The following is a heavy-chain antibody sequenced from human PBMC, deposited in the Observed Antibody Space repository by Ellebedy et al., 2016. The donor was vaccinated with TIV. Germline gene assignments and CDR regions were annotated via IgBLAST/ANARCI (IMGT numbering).Heavy chain of an antibody. Sequence: GGSLRLXCAASGFTFSSYAMHWVRQAPGKGLEWVAVISYDGSNKYYADSVKGRFTISRDNSKNTLYLQMNSLRAEDTAVYYCASGEGAVFDYWGQGTLVTVSS. D-gene: IGHD1-26*01. J-gene: IGHJ4*02. CDR2: ISYDGSNK. CDR1: GFTFSSYA. V-gene: IGHV3-30-3*01. CDR3: ASGEGAVFDY.